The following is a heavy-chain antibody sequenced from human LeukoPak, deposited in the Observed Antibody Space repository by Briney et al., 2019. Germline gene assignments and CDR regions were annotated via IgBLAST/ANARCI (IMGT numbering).Heavy chain of an antibody. J-gene: IGHJ6*02. CDR3: SRRLCASGSYWSAPCNGMDV. Sequence: GGSLRLSCAASGFSFSSYWMSWVRQAPGKGLEWAANIKQDGSEKYYVDSVKGRFTISRDNAKNSLYLQMNSLRAEDTAVYYCSRRLCASGSYWSAPCNGMDVWGQGTTVTVSS. D-gene: IGHD3-10*01. V-gene: IGHV3-7*01. CDR1: GFSFSSYW. CDR2: IKQDGSEK.